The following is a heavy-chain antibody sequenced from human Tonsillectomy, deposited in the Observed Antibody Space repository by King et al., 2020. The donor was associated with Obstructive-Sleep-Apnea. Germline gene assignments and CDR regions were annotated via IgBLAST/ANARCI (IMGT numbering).Heavy chain of an antibody. CDR1: GFTFSRYG. CDR3: AKDRVSSWDRGNYYSYGMDV. Sequence: VQLVESGGGVVQPGRSLRLSCAASGFTFSRYGMHWVRQAPGKGLEWVAVISYDGSNKYYVDSVKGRFTVSRDNSKNTLYLQMNSLRAEDTAVYYWAKDRVSSWDRGNYYSYGMDVWGQGTTVTVSS. V-gene: IGHV3-30*18. CDR2: ISYDGSNK. J-gene: IGHJ6*02. D-gene: IGHD6-13*01.